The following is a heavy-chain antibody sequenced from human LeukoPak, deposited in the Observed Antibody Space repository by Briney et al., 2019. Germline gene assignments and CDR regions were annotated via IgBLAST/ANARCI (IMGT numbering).Heavy chain of an antibody. J-gene: IGHJ4*02. D-gene: IGHD1-14*01. CDR2: ISGSGGTT. CDR1: GFTFSSYA. V-gene: IGHV3-23*01. CDR3: AKVRQAETTRTNFDY. Sequence: GASLRLFCAASGFTFSSYAMCWSRQAPGKGLEWVSGISGSGGTTYYADSVRGRFTISRDNSRNTLFLQMNSLRAEDTGIYYCAKVRQAETTRTNFDYWGQGTLVTVSS.